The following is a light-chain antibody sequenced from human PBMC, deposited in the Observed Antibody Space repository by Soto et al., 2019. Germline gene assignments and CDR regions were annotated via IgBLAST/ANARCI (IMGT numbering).Light chain of an antibody. J-gene: IGKJ4*01. CDR1: QDINSY. CDR2: AAS. CDR3: QQYNIYPLT. V-gene: IGKV1D-16*01. Sequence: DVQMTQSPSSLSASVGDRVTITCRASQDINSYLAWYQQKPGNAPKSLIYAASSLQTGVPSRFSGSESGTDFTLTISNLQPVDSATYYCQQYNIYPLTFGGGTKVEIK.